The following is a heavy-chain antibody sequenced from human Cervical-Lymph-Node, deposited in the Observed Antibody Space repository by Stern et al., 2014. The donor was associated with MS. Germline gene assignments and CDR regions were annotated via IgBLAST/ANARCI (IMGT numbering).Heavy chain of an antibody. Sequence: QVQLQESGPGLVKPSETLSLTCTVSGASISSGTYYWSWIRQPPGKGLEWIGYVYNTDSTNYNPSLKSRVTISLDASKNQFSLRLSSVTAADTAVYFCARDRNHYDSSGYSTSLFDYCGQGTLVTVSS. CDR3: ARDRNHYDSSGYSTSLFDY. CDR2: VYNTDST. CDR1: GASISSGTYY. V-gene: IGHV4-61*01. D-gene: IGHD3-22*01. J-gene: IGHJ4*02.